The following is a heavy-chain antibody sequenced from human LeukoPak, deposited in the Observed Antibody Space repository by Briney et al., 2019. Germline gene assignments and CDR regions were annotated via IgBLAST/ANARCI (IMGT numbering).Heavy chain of an antibody. CDR1: GFTFSSYG. J-gene: IGHJ5*02. CDR3: ARDYGSSSWTPDWFDP. Sequence: GGSLRLACAASGFTFSSYGMNWGRQAPGKGLEWVSYISGSGSTIYYADSVKGRFTISRDNAKNSLYLQMNSLRAEDTAVYYCARDYGSSSWTPDWFDPWGQGTLVTVSS. CDR2: ISGSGSTI. V-gene: IGHV3-48*03. D-gene: IGHD6-13*01.